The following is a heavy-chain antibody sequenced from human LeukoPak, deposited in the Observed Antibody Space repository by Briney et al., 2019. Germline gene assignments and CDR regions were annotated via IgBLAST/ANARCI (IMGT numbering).Heavy chain of an antibody. D-gene: IGHD2-2*01. J-gene: IGHJ5*02. V-gene: IGHV4-38-2*02. CDR2: IYHSGST. CDR3: ARIVVVPAADNWFDP. Sequence: SETLSLTCTVSGYSTSSGYYWGWIRQPPGKGLEWIGSIYHSGSTYYNPSLKSRVTISVDTSKNQFSLKLSSVTAADTAVYYCARIVVVPAADNWFDPWGQGTLVTVSS. CDR1: GYSTSSGYY.